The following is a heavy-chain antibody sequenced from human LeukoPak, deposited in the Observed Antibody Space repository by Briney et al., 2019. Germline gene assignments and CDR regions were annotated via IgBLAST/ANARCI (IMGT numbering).Heavy chain of an antibody. CDR3: ARDGSSGGADY. D-gene: IGHD6-19*01. J-gene: IGHJ4*02. V-gene: IGHV1-69*05. CDR1: GGTFSSYA. CDR2: IIPILGTA. Sequence: SVTVSCKASGGTFSSYAISWVRQAPGQGLEWMGGIIPILGTANYAQKFQGRVTITTDESTSTAYMELSSLRSEDTAVYYCARDGSSGGADYWGQGTLVTVSS.